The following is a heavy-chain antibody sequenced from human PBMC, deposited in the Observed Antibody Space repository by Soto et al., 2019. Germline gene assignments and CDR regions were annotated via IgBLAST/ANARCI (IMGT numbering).Heavy chain of an antibody. CDR3: ARTEGRSTRGDY. D-gene: IGHD2-8*01. CDR2: ISTYNGDT. V-gene: IGHV1-18*01. CDR1: GYSFTTYG. J-gene: IGHJ4*02. Sequence: GASVKVSCKASGYSFTTYGVTWVRQAPGQGLEWMGWISTYNGDTRVAQQHQGRVTLTTDTSTNAAHMELRRLRSDDTAIYYCARTEGRSTRGDYWGQGTLVTVSS.